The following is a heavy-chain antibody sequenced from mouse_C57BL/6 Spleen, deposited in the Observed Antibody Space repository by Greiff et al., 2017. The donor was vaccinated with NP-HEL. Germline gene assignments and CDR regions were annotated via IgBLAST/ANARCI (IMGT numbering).Heavy chain of an antibody. Sequence: QVQLQQSGPELVKPGASVKISCKASGYAFSSSWMNWVKQRPGKGLEWIGRIYPGDGDTNYNGKFKGKATLTADKSSSTAYMQLSSLTSEDSAVYCCARGERYFEVWGTGPTVTVST. CDR1: GYAFSSSW. CDR3: ARGERYFEV. V-gene: IGHV1-82*01. CDR2: IYPGDGDT. J-gene: IGHJ1*03.